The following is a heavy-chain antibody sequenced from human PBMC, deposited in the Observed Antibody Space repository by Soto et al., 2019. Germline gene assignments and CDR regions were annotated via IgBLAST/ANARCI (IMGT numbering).Heavy chain of an antibody. V-gene: IGHV4-39*01. J-gene: IGHJ4*02. Sequence: PSETLSLTCTGSGGSVSSGTYYWSWIRQSPGKGLEWIGSIDSSGTTYYSPSLQSRIPISVDTSKNQFSLKLGSVTAADTAVYFCATLTGTDWGQGTLVNVSS. CDR2: IDSSGTT. CDR3: ATLTGTD. CDR1: GGSVSSGTYY. D-gene: IGHD1-20*01.